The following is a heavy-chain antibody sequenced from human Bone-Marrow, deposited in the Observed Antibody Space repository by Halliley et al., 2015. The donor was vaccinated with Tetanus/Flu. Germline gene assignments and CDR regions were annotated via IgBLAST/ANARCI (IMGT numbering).Heavy chain of an antibody. D-gene: IGHD6-19*01. J-gene: IGHJ4*02. Sequence: SLRLSCAASGFTFSSNWMSWVRQAPGKGLEWVANIEQDGTEKFYVESVKGRFTISRDNAKRSLYLQMNSLRSEDTAVYYCASLLAVAGNFWGPGALVTVSS. CDR3: ASLLAVAGNF. V-gene: IGHV3-7*03. CDR2: IEQDGTEK. CDR1: GFTFSSNW.